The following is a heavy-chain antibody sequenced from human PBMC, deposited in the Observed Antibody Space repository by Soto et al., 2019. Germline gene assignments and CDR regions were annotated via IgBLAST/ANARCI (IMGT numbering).Heavy chain of an antibody. V-gene: IGHV3-74*01. CDR3: ARYHYDSSGYYCLDY. J-gene: IGHJ4*02. Sequence: GGSLRLSCAASGFTFTNYFMHWVRQVPGKGLVWVSRISSDGSSTSYADSVKGRFTISRDNAKNTLYLQMNSLRAEDTAVYYCARYHYDSSGYYCLDYWGQGALVTVSS. CDR2: ISSDGSST. D-gene: IGHD3-22*01. CDR1: GFTFTNYF.